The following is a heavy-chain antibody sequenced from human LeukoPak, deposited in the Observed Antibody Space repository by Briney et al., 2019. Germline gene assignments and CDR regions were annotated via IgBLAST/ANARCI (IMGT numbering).Heavy chain of an antibody. Sequence: GGSLRLSCEASGFTFNTYSMNWVRQAPGKGLQWVSYIESYSRIIHYADSVKGRFTISRDDAKNSLFLQMNSLRAEDTAIYYCARQGPNGDLDSWGQGTLVTVSS. CDR2: IESYSRII. CDR1: GFTFNTYS. D-gene: IGHD4-17*01. J-gene: IGHJ4*02. V-gene: IGHV3-48*01. CDR3: ARQGPNGDLDS.